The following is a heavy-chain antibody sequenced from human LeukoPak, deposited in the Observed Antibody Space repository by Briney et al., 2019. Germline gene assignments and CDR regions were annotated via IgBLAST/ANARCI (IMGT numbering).Heavy chain of an antibody. J-gene: IGHJ6*02. Sequence: ASVKVSCKASGGTFSSYAISWVRQVPGQGLEWMGRIIPILGIANYAQKFQGRVTITADKSTSTAYMELSSLRSEDTAVYYCVVAARPDYYYGMDVWGQGTTVTVSS. CDR2: IIPILGIA. V-gene: IGHV1-69*04. CDR1: GGTFSSYA. D-gene: IGHD6-6*01. CDR3: VVAARPDYYYGMDV.